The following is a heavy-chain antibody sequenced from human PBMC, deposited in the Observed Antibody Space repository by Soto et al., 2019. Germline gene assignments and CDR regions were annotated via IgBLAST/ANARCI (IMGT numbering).Heavy chain of an antibody. CDR3: AREGIVAPPAAMVETGLALDY. D-gene: IGHD2-2*01. CDR2: INPSTGDT. Sequence: QVQLVQSGAEVKKPGASVKVSCKASGYTLTDYYMHWVRQAPGQGLEWMGIINPSTGDTSYAQRFQGRVTMTRDTSTSTVYMELSSLKSEDTAVYHCAREGIVAPPAAMVETGLALDYWGQGTLVTVSS. V-gene: IGHV1-46*01. CDR1: GYTLTDYY. J-gene: IGHJ4*02.